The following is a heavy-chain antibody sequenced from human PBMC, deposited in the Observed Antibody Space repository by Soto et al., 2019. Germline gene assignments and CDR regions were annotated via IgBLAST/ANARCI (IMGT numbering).Heavy chain of an antibody. Sequence: SVKVSCKASGGTFSSYAISWVRQAPGQGLEWMGGIIPIFGTANYAQKFQGRVTITADESTSTAYMELSSLRSEDTAVYYCARDDCSGGSCYSDYWGQGTLVTVSS. V-gene: IGHV1-69*13. CDR3: ARDDCSGGSCYSDY. J-gene: IGHJ4*02. CDR1: GGTFSSYA. D-gene: IGHD2-15*01. CDR2: IIPIFGTA.